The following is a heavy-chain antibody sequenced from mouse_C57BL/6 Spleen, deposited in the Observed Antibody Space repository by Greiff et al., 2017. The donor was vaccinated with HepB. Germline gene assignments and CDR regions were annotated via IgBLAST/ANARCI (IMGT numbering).Heavy chain of an antibody. CDR2: ISYDGSN. V-gene: IGHV3-6*01. D-gene: IGHD2-4*01. J-gene: IGHJ2*01. Sequence: EVMLVESGPGLVKPSQSLSLTCSVTGYSITSGYYWNWIRQFPGNKLEWMGYISYDGSNNYNRSLKNRISITRDTSKNQFFLKLNSVTTEDTATYYCARDASMITYFDYWGQGTTLTVSS. CDR3: ARDASMITYFDY. CDR1: GYSITSGYY.